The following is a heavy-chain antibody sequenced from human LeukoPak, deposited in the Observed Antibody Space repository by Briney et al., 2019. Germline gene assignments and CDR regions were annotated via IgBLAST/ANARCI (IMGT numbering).Heavy chain of an antibody. CDR3: AKDNSYSSSYSGYYYGMDV. D-gene: IGHD6-6*01. J-gene: IGHJ6*02. CDR1: GFTFSSYA. V-gene: IGHV3-30-3*01. Sequence: GRSLRLSCAASGFTFSSYAMPWVRQAPGKGLEWVAVISYGGSNKYYADSVKGRFTISRDNSKNTLYLQMNSLRAEDTAVYYCAKDNSYSSSYSGYYYGMDVWGQGTTVTVSS. CDR2: ISYGGSNK.